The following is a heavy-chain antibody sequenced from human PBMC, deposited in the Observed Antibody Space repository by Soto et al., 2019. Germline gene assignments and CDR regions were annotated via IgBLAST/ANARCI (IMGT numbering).Heavy chain of an antibody. CDR2: ISAYNGNT. CDR1: GYTFTNYG. D-gene: IGHD3-3*01. J-gene: IGHJ3*02. V-gene: IGHV1-18*01. CDR3: ARGPRSTIFGGGAFDI. Sequence: ASVKVSCKASGYTFTNYGISWVRQAPGQGLEWMGWISAYNGNTNYPQKLQGRVTMTTDTSTSTAYMELRSLTSDDTAVYYCARGPRSTIFGGGAFDIWGQGTMVTVSS.